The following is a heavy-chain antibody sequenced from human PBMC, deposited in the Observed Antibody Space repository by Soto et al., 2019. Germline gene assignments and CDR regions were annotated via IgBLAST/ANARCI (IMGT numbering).Heavy chain of an antibody. Sequence: EVQLLESGGGLVQPGGSLRLSCVASGFTFSTYAMSWVRQAPGQGLEWVSGIRDSGGRSGGTYYADSVKGGFTISRDNTKHTLYLQMHSLTAEDTAVYYCARGKVVVGAALDIWGQGTTVTVAS. CDR1: GFTFSTYA. J-gene: IGHJ3*02. V-gene: IGHV3-23*01. D-gene: IGHD2-15*01. CDR2: IRDSGGRSGGT. CDR3: ARGKVVVGAALDI.